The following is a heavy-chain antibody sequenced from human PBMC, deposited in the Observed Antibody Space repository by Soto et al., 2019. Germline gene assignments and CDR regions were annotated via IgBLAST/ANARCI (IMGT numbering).Heavy chain of an antibody. D-gene: IGHD3-3*01. CDR2: IFSNDEQ. V-gene: IGHV2-26*01. J-gene: IGHJ4*02. CDR3: ARVQFWGGYYSFDS. Sequence: QVTLKESGPVLVKPTETVTLTCTVSGFSLTNTRMGVSWIRQPPGRALEWLAHIFSNDEQSYNTSLRSRLTISRDTSKSQVVLSMTNMDPVDTATYFCARVQFWGGYYSFDSWGQGTLVTVSS. CDR1: GFSLTNTRMG.